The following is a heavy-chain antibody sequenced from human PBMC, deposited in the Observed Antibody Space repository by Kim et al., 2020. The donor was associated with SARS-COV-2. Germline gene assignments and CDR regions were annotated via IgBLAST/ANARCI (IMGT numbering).Heavy chain of an antibody. CDR2: LIPILGIA. CDR1: GGTFSSYA. J-gene: IGHJ4*02. D-gene: IGHD2-2*01. V-gene: IGHV1-69*04. CDR3: ARVKVPYCSSTSCYAAGDY. Sequence: SVKVSCKASGGTFSSYAISWVRQAPAQGLEWMGRLIPILGIANYAQKFQGRVTITADKSTSTAYMELSSLRSEDTAVYYCARVKVPYCSSTSCYAAGDYWGQGTLVTVSS.